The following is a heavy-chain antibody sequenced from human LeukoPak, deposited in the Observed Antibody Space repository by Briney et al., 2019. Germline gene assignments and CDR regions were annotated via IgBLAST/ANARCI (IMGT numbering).Heavy chain of an antibody. CDR2: ISYDGSNK. J-gene: IGHJ4*02. CDR3: ARVTRYYDSSALGYYFDY. V-gene: IGHV3-30-3*01. Sequence: GGSLRLFCAASGFTFSSYAMHWVRQAPGKGLEWVAVISYDGSNKYYADSVKGRFTISRDNSKNTLYLQMNSLRAEDTAVYYCARVTRYYDSSALGYYFDYWGQGTLVTVSS. CDR1: GFTFSSYA. D-gene: IGHD3-22*01.